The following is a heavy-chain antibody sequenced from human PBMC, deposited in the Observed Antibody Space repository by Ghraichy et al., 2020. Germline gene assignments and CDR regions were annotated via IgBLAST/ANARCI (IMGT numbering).Heavy chain of an antibody. CDR1: GFTFGDYA. V-gene: IGHV3-49*03. Sequence: SLRLSCTASGFTFGDYAMSWFRQAPGKGLEWVGFIRGKGYGGTTKYAASVKGRFTISRDDSKRIAYLQMNSLKTEDTAVYYCARDGDSGSYPEASYWGRGTLVTVSS. D-gene: IGHD1-26*01. CDR3: ARDGDSGSYPEASY. CDR2: IRGKGYGGTT. J-gene: IGHJ4*02.